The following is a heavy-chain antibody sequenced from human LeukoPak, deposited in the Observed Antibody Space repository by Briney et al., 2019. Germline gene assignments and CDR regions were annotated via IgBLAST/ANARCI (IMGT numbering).Heavy chain of an antibody. V-gene: IGHV4-59*08. Sequence: SETLSLTCTVSGGSISSYYWSWIRQPPGKGLEWIGYIYYSGSTNYNPSLKSRVTISVDTSKNQFSLKLSSVTAADTAVYYCARWNQVAGRRKYYFDYWGQGTLVTVSS. J-gene: IGHJ4*02. CDR2: IYYSGST. D-gene: IGHD6-19*01. CDR1: GGSISSYY. CDR3: ARWNQVAGRRKYYFDY.